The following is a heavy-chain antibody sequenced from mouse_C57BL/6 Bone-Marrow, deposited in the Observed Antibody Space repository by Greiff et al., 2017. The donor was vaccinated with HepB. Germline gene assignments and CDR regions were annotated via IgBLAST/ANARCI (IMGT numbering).Heavy chain of an antibody. J-gene: IGHJ1*03. Sequence: DVHLVESGEGLVKPGGSLKLSCAASGFTFSSYAMSWVRQTPEKRLEWVAYISSGGDYIYYADTVKGRFTISRDNARNTLYLQMSSLKSEDTAMYYCTRDYYWYFDVWGTGTTVTVSS. CDR3: TRDYYWYFDV. CDR1: GFTFSSYA. D-gene: IGHD2-4*01. CDR2: ISSGGDYI. V-gene: IGHV5-9-1*02.